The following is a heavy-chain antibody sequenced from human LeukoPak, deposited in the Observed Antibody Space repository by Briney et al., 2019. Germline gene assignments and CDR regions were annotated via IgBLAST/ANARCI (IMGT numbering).Heavy chain of an antibody. CDR1: GFTFSSYW. CDR3: ARDISLLALQH. J-gene: IGHJ1*01. CDR2: IKEDGSEK. Sequence: GGSLRLSCAASGFTFSSYWMSWVRQAPGKGLEWVANIKEDGSEKYYVDSVKGRFTISRDNAKNSLYLQMNSLRAEDTAVYYCARDISLLALQHWGQGTLVTVSS. V-gene: IGHV3-7*01.